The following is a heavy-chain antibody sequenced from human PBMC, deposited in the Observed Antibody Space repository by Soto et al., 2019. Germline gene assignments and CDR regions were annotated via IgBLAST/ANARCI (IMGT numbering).Heavy chain of an antibody. J-gene: IGHJ4*02. CDR1: GFTFSNYN. CDR2: ISSSSSTI. CDR3: ARDGGSLIEARLGVWGY. D-gene: IGHD6-6*01. Sequence: EVQLVESGGGLVQPGGSLRLSCAASGFTFSNYNMNWVRQAPGKGLEWVSYISSSSSTIYYADSVKGRFTISRDNAKNSLYLQMNSLRDEDTAMYYCARDGGSLIEARLGVWGYWDQGTLVTVSS. V-gene: IGHV3-48*02.